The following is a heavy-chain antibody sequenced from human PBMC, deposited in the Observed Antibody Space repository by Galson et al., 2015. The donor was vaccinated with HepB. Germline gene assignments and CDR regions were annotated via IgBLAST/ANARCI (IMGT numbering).Heavy chain of an antibody. V-gene: IGHV3-21*01. J-gene: IGHJ6*02. D-gene: IGHD6-13*01. Sequence: SLRLSCAASGFTFSSYSMNWVRQAPGKGLEWVSSISSSSSYIYYADSVKGRFTISRDNAKNSLYLQMNSLRAEDTAVYYCAREYSSSWYEVYYYYGMDVWGQGTTVTVSS. CDR2: ISSSSSYI. CDR1: GFTFSSYS. CDR3: AREYSSSWYEVYYYYGMDV.